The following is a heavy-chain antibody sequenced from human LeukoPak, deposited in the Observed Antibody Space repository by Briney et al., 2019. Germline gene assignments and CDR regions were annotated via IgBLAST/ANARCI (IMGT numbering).Heavy chain of an antibody. V-gene: IGHV4-34*01. CDR1: GGSFSGYY. CDR3: ARHSSLGSGYYY. J-gene: IGHJ4*02. Sequence: KPSETLSLTCAVYGGSFSGYYWSWIRQPPGKGLEWIGEINHSGSTNYNPSLKSRVTISVDTSKNQFSLELSSVTAADTAVYYCARHSSLGSGYYYWGQGTLVTVSS. D-gene: IGHD3-22*01. CDR2: INHSGST.